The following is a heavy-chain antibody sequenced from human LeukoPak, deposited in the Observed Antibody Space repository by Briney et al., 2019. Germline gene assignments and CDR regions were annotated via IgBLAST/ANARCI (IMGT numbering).Heavy chain of an antibody. V-gene: IGHV1-46*01. CDR2: INPSGGST. J-gene: IGHJ3*02. Sequence: ASVKVSCKASGYTFTSYYMHWVRQAPGQGLEWMGIINPSGGSTSYAQKFQGRVTMTRDMSTSTVYMELSSLRSEDTAVYYCARDSPKGWLGDEAFDIWGQGTMVTVSS. CDR1: GYTFTSYY. D-gene: IGHD5-24*01. CDR3: ARDSPKGWLGDEAFDI.